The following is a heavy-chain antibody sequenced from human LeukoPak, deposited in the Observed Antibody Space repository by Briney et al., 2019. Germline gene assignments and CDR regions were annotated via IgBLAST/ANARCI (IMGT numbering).Heavy chain of an antibody. CDR2: IYTSGST. CDR3: ARGVGGSYYDAFDI. Sequence: PSETLSLTCTVSGGSISSYYWSWIRQPAGKGLGWIGRIYTSGSTNYNPSLKSRVTMSVDTSKNQFSLKLSSVTAADTAVYYCARGVGGSYYDAFDIWGQGTMVTVSS. D-gene: IGHD1-26*01. V-gene: IGHV4-4*07. CDR1: GGSISSYY. J-gene: IGHJ3*02.